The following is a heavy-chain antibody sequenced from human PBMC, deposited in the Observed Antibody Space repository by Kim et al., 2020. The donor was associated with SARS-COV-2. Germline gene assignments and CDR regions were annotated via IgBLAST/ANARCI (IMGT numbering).Heavy chain of an antibody. J-gene: IGHJ5*02. Sequence: GGSLRLSCAASGFTFSSYAMSWVRQAPGKGLEWVSAISGSGGSTYYADSVKGRFTISRDNSKNTLYLQMNSLRAEDTAVYYCAKDLRIWGSGAAAGQDNWFDPWGQGALVTVSS. CDR3: AKDLRIWGSGAAAGQDNWFDP. D-gene: IGHD6-13*01. V-gene: IGHV3-23*01. CDR1: GFTFSSYA. CDR2: ISGSGGST.